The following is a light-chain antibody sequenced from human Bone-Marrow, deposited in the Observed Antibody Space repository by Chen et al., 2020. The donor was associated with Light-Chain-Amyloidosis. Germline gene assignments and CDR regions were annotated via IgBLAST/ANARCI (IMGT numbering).Light chain of an antibody. Sequence: EIVLTQSLGTLSLSPGEGANLSCRASQTISSNYLTCYQQKFGQAPRLLLYGSSSRATGIPDRFTGRGSGTDFTLTINRLEPEDFAMYYCQQYGTSPLTFGGGTKVEIK. CDR1: QTISSNY. CDR3: QQYGTSPLT. V-gene: IGKV3-20*01. CDR2: GSS. J-gene: IGKJ4*01.